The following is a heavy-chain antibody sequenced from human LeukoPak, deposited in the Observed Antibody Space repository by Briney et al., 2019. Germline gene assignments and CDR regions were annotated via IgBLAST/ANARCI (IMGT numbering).Heavy chain of an antibody. CDR3: ARQRGYHYDSATNRFSDL. D-gene: IGHD3-22*01. CDR1: GGSISSSSYY. CDR2: IYYSGST. J-gene: IGHJ5*02. Sequence: SETLSLTCTVSGGSISSSSYYWGWIRQPPGKGLEWIGSIYYSGSTYYNPSLKSRVTISVDTSKNQFSLKLSSVTAADTAVYYCARQRGYHYDSATNRFSDLWGQGTRVTVSS. V-gene: IGHV4-39*01.